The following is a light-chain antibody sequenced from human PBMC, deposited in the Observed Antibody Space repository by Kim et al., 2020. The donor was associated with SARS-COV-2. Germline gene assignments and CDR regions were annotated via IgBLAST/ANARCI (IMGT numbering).Light chain of an antibody. J-gene: IGLJ3*02. CDR3: GTWDTYSWV. V-gene: IGLV4-60*03. Sequence: SSVKLTCTLTRGHSGYVIAWHQQQPGKAPRFLMKLESGGSYNRGSGVPSRFSGSISGADRYLTISDLQSEDEADYYCGTWDTYSWVFGGGTQLTVL. CDR2: LESGGSY. CDR1: RGHSGYV.